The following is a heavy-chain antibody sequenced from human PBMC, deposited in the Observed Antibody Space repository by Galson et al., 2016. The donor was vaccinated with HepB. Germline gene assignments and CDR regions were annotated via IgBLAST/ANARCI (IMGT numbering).Heavy chain of an antibody. V-gene: IGHV3-23*01. CDR3: AKSGPGGWYRNYYGLNV. D-gene: IGHD1-1*01. CDR2: ITGSGSRT. Sequence: SLRLSCAASGFIFSNYALTWVRQTPGKGLERVSSITGSGSRTYYAVSVEGRYTISRDNSKNTVYLQMNSLRAEDTAVYYSAKSGPGGWYRNYYGLNVWGQGTTVAV. J-gene: IGHJ6*02. CDR1: GFIFSNYA.